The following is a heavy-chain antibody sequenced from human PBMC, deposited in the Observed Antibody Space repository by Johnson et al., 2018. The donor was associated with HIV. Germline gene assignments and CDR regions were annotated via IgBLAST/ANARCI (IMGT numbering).Heavy chain of an antibody. CDR3: DVLTTGGLRVGNFDI. CDR2: ISGNGGNT. CDR1: GFTFSGYA. D-gene: IGHD1-1*01. Sequence: VQLVESGGGVVQPGGSLRLSCEVSGFTFSGYAMSWVRQAPGKGLEWVSAISGNGGNTYYADSVKGRFTISRDSSRNTLYLQMDSLRIEDTAVYYRDVLTTGGLRVGNFDIWGQETMVTVSS. J-gene: IGHJ3*02. V-gene: IGHV3-23*04.